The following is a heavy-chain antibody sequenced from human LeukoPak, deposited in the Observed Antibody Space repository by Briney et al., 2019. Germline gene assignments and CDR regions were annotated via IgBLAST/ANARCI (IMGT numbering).Heavy chain of an antibody. Sequence: GASVKVSCKASGYTFTSYGISWVRQAPGQGLEWMGLISAYNGNTNYAQKLQGRVTMTTDTSTSTAYMELRSLRSDDTAVYYCARDKSTRYGDYFSVADWGQGTLVTVSS. CDR1: GYTFTSYG. D-gene: IGHD4-17*01. V-gene: IGHV1-18*01. CDR3: ARDKSTRYGDYFSVAD. J-gene: IGHJ4*02. CDR2: ISAYNGNT.